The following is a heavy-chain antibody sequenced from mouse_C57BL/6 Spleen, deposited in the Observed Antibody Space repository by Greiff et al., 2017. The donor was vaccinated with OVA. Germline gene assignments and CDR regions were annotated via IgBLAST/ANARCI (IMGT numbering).Heavy chain of an antibody. CDR1: GYAFSSSW. CDR2: IYPGAGDT. J-gene: IGHJ3*01. D-gene: IGHD2-4*01. V-gene: IGHV1-82*01. CDR3: ARLGDYYDYDDGAWFAY. Sequence: QVQLQQSGPELVKPGASVKISCKASGYAFSSSWMNWVKQRPGKGLEWIGRIYPGAGDTNYNGKFKGKATLTADKSSSTAYMQLSSLTSEDSAVYFCARLGDYYDYDDGAWFAYWGQGTLVTVSA.